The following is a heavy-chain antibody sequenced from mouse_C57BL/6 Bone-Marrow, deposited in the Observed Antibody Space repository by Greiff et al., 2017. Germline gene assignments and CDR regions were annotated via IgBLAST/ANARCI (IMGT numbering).Heavy chain of an antibody. J-gene: IGHJ2*01. D-gene: IGHD1-2*01. Sequence: QVQLQQSGAELVRPGASVKLSCKASGYTFTSYWMHWVKQRPGQGLEWIGMIHPTSGSTNYNEKFKSKATLTVDKSSSTAYMQLSSLTSEDSAVYYCARGATAPGDFDDWGQGTTLTVSS. CDR2: IHPTSGST. CDR1: GYTFTSYW. CDR3: ARGATAPGDFDD. V-gene: IGHV1-64*01.